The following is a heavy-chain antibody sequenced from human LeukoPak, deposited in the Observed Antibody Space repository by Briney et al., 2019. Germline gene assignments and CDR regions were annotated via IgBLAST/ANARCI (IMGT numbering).Heavy chain of an antibody. V-gene: IGHV4-34*01. Sequence: SETLSLTCAVYGGSFSGYYWRWIRQPAGKGLEWIGEINHGGSTNYNPSLKGRVTRSVATSKNQFSLKLSSAPAADTAVYYCARGPYLTGYSLGAFDIWGQGTMVTVSS. J-gene: IGHJ3*02. CDR2: INHGGST. CDR1: GGSFSGYY. CDR3: ARGPYLTGYSLGAFDI. D-gene: IGHD3-9*01.